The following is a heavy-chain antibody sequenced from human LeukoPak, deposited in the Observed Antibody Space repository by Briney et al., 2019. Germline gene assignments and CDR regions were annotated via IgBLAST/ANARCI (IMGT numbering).Heavy chain of an antibody. CDR2: INHSGST. CDR3: ARDVLRYFAAARPWFDP. D-gene: IGHD3-9*01. Sequence: PSETLSLTCAVYGGSFSGYYWSWIRQPPGKGLEWIGEINHSGSTNYNPSLKSRVTISVDTSKNQFSLKLSSVTAAATAVYYCARDVLRYFAAARPWFDPWGQGTLVTVSS. J-gene: IGHJ5*02. CDR1: GGSFSGYY. V-gene: IGHV4-34*01.